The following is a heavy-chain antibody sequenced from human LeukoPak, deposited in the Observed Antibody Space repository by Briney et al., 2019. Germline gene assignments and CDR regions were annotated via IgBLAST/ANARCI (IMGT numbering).Heavy chain of an antibody. J-gene: IGHJ3*02. D-gene: IGHD2-2*01. CDR3: ARGLPNLGYCSSTSCPGAFDI. Sequence: GASVKVSCKASGYTFTGYYMHWVRQAPGQGLEWMGWTNPNSGGTNYAQKFQGRVTITADKSTSTAYMELSSLRSEDTAVYYCARGLPNLGYCSSTSCPGAFDIWGQGTMVTVSS. CDR1: GYTFTGYY. V-gene: IGHV1-2*02. CDR2: TNPNSGGT.